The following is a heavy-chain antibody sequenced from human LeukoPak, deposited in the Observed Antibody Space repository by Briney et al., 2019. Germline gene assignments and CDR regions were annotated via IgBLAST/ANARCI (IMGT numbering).Heavy chain of an antibody. CDR1: GFTFNNYA. CDR2: ISYDGSNK. CDR3: AKAPDSSGYYNYFDY. Sequence: GGSLRLSCAASGFTFNNYAMHWVRQAPGKGLEWVAVISYDGSNKYYADSVKGRFTISRDNSKNTLYLQMNSLRAEDTAVYYCAKAPDSSGYYNYFDYWGQGTLVTVSS. V-gene: IGHV3-30*04. D-gene: IGHD3-22*01. J-gene: IGHJ4*02.